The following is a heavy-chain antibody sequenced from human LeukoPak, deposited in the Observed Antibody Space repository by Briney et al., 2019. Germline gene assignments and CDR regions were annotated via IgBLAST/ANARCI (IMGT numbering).Heavy chain of an antibody. CDR1: GYTFTGYY. D-gene: IGHD4-17*01. CDR3: ARDSDYGDYYFDY. V-gene: IGHV1-2*02. J-gene: IGHJ4*02. Sequence: ASVKDSCKASGYTFTGYYMHWVRQAPGQGLEWMGWINPNSGGTNYAQKFQGRVTMTRDTSISTAYMELSRLRSDDTAVYYCARDSDYGDYYFDYWGQGTLVTVSS. CDR2: INPNSGGT.